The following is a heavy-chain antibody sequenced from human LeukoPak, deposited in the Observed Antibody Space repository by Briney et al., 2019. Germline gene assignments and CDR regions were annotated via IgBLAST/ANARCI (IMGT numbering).Heavy chain of an antibody. Sequence: PSETLSLTCTVSGGSIGSSSYYWGWIRQPPGKGLEWIGSIYYSGNTYYNPSLKSRITIFVDTSKNQFSLKLSSVTAADTAVYYCARQEMVRGVLTLDYWGQGTLVTVSS. V-gene: IGHV4-39*01. CDR3: ARQEMVRGVLTLDY. D-gene: IGHD3-10*01. CDR1: GGSIGSSSYY. J-gene: IGHJ4*02. CDR2: IYYSGNT.